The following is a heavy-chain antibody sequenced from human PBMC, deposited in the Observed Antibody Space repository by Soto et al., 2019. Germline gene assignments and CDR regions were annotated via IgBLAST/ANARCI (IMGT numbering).Heavy chain of an antibody. CDR3: ARGRTARNWLDP. V-gene: IGHV1-8*01. CDR2: MNPNTGNT. CDR1: GYTFTSYD. J-gene: IGHJ5*02. Sequence: ASVKVSCKDSGYTFTSYDINWGRQAPGQGLEWMGWMNPNTGNTGYAQKFQGRVTMTSNTAISIAYMELSNLRSEDTAVYYCARGRTARNWLDPWGQGTQVTVSS.